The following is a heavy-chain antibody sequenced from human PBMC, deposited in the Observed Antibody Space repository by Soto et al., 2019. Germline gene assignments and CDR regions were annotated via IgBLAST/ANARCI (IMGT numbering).Heavy chain of an antibody. V-gene: IGHV1-18*01. Sequence: ALVKVSCKASGYTFTNYGITWVRQAPGQGLEWMGWISAYNGNTNYAQKLQGRVTMTTDTSTSTAYMELRSLRSDDTAVYYCASDCSSTSCYETGDYWGQGTLVTVSS. J-gene: IGHJ4*02. D-gene: IGHD2-2*01. CDR1: GYTFTNYG. CDR2: ISAYNGNT. CDR3: ASDCSSTSCYETGDY.